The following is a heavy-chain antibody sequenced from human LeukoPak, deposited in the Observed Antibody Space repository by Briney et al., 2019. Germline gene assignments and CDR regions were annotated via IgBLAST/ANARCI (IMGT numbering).Heavy chain of an antibody. CDR2: ISSSGSTI. CDR1: GFTFSSYA. Sequence: GGSLRLSCAASGFTFSSYAMSWVRQAPVKGLEWVSYISSSGSTIYYADSVKGRFTISRDNAKNSLYLQMNSLRAEDTAVYYCARGITIFGVASLVNWGQGTLVTVSS. V-gene: IGHV3-48*04. D-gene: IGHD3-3*01. CDR3: ARGITIFGVASLVN. J-gene: IGHJ4*02.